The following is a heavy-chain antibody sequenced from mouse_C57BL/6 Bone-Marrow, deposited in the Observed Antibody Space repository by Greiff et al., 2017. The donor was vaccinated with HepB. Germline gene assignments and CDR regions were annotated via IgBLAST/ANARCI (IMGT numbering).Heavy chain of an antibody. D-gene: IGHD2-1*01. J-gene: IGHJ4*01. CDR3: ARSLIYYGNSILLDY. CDR1: GFTFSDYY. V-gene: IGHV5-16*01. Sequence: EVNLVESEGGLVQPGSSMKLSCTASGFTFSDYYMAWVRQVPEKGLEWVANINYDGSSTYYLDSLKSRFIISRDNAKNILYLQMSSLKSEDTATYYCARSLIYYGNSILLDYWGQGTSVTVSS. CDR2: INYDGSST.